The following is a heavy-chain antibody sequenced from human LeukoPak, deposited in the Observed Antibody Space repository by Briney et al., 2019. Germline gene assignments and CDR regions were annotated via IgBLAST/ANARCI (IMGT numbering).Heavy chain of an antibody. CDR3: AKDTSTISVSGTCFDY. Sequence: GGSLRLSCAASGFTFSSYAMHWVRQAPGKGLEWVAVISYDGSNKYYADSVKGRFTISRDNSKNTLYLQMNSLRAEDTAVYYCAKDTSTISVSGTCFDYWGQGTLVTVSS. CDR1: GFTFSSYA. D-gene: IGHD6-19*01. J-gene: IGHJ4*02. V-gene: IGHV3-30*04. CDR2: ISYDGSNK.